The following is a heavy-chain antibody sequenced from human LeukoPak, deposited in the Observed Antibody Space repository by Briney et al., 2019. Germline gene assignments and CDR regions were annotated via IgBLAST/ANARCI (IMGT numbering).Heavy chain of an antibody. V-gene: IGHV3-23*01. J-gene: IGHJ4*02. D-gene: IGHD2-2*01. CDR2: ISGSSGST. Sequence: GGSPRLSCAASGFTFSSYAMSWVRQAPGKGLEWVSDISGSSGSTYYADSVKGRFTISRDNSKNTLFLQMSSLRAEDTAVYYCAKHIVVVPAAGDSFDYWGQGTLVTVSS. CDR1: GFTFSSYA. CDR3: AKHIVVVPAAGDSFDY.